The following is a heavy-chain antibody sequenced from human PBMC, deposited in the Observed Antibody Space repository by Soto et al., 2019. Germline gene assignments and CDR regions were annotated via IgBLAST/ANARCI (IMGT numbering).Heavy chain of an antibody. Sequence: QVQLVQYGTEVKKPGSSVKVSCKASGGSLSTNPISWVRHAPGQGLEWMGGTGSGTGPGNHAQKFQGRLTVTAVKSTSTVYMELTNLSSEDTAVYYCARRHSGGFFRFFGSWGQGTLVTVSS. J-gene: IGHJ4*02. CDR1: GGSLSTNP. V-gene: IGHV1-69*06. CDR2: TGSGTGPG. D-gene: IGHD2-15*01. CDR3: ARRHSGGFFRFFGS.